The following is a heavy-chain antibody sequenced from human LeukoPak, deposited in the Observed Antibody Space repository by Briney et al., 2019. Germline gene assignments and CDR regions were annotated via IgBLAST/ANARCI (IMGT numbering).Heavy chain of an antibody. V-gene: IGHV4-59*01. J-gene: IGHJ5*02. D-gene: IGHD1-1*01. CDR1: GGSITSSFY. CDR3: ARDRLQLQS. Sequence: SETLSLTCTVSGGSITSSFYWSWIRQSPGKGLEWIGYIYNSGGTKYNPSLKSRLTISVDTSKNQFSLNLSSVTAADTAVYYCARDRLQLQSWGQGTLVTVSS. CDR2: IYNSGGT.